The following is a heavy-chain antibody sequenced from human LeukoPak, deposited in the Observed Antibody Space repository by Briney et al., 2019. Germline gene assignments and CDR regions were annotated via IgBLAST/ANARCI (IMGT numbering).Heavy chain of an antibody. J-gene: IGHJ4*02. CDR1: GFTFSSYW. CDR3: ARLKGDVTKFDC. D-gene: IGHD2-8*01. CDR2: IKYDGSQT. Sequence: GGSLRLSCVGSGFTFSSYWMAWVRPAPGKGLAWVATIKYDGSQTYYVASVKGRFTISRDDAKNSLFLQMSSLRVEDTAVYYCARLKGDVTKFDCWGQGTLVTVSS. V-gene: IGHV3-7*01.